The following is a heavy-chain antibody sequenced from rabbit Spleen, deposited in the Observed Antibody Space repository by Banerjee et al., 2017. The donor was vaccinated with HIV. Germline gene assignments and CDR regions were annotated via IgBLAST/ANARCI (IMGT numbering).Heavy chain of an antibody. Sequence: QLVESGGGLVQPGGSLKLSCKASGFTLSTYYMNWVRQAPGKGLEWIGYIDPVFGITYYANWVNGRFSISRENAQNTVFLQMTSLTAADTATYFCARFYAGYGDFGYAEMWGPGTLVTVS. J-gene: IGHJ6*01. D-gene: IGHD7-1*01. V-gene: IGHV1S7*01. CDR2: IDPVFGIT. CDR3: ARFYAGYGDFGYAEM. CDR1: GFTLSTYY.